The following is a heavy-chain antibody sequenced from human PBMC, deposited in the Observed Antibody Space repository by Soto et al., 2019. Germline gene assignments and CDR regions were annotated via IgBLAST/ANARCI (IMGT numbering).Heavy chain of an antibody. D-gene: IGHD6-19*01. V-gene: IGHV3-23*01. CDR1: GFTFSTYA. J-gene: IGHJ5*02. CDR3: AKGVRYSSGTNCFDP. Sequence: PGGSLRLSCEASGFTFSTYAMSWVRQAPGKGLEWVSSITGTGDSTYYADSVKGRFTISRDNSKNTVCLQMNSLRAEDTAVYYCAKGVRYSSGTNCFDPWGQGTLVTVSS. CDR2: ITGTGDST.